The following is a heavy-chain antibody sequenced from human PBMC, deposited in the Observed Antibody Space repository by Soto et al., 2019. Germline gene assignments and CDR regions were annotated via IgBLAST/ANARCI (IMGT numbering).Heavy chain of an antibody. D-gene: IGHD2-15*01. J-gene: IGHJ6*02. CDR2: INPNSGGT. V-gene: IGHV1-2*04. CDR1: GYTFTGYY. Sequence: ASVKVSCKASGYTFTGYYMHWVRQAPGQGLEWMGWINPNSGGTNYAQKFQGWVTMTRDTSISTAYMELSRLRSDDTAVYYCARDGREYGGNPVFYYYYYGMDVWGQGTTVTVSS. CDR3: ARDGREYGGNPVFYYYYYGMDV.